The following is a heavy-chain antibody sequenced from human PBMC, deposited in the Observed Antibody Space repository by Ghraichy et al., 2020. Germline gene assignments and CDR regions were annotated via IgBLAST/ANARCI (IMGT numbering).Heavy chain of an antibody. Sequence: GGSLRLSCAASGFTFSSYEMNWVRQAPGKGLEWVSYISSSGSTIYYADSVKGRFTISRDNAKNSLYLQMNSLRAEDTAVYYCARDPIGYCSGGSCHTMDDYGDYESVYWGQGTLVTVSS. V-gene: IGHV3-48*03. CDR3: ARDPIGYCSGGSCHTMDDYGDYESVY. J-gene: IGHJ4*02. CDR1: GFTFSSYE. CDR2: ISSSGSTI. D-gene: IGHD2-15*01.